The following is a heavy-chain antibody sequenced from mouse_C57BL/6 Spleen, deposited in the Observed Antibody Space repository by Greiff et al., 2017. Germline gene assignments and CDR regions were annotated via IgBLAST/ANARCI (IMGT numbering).Heavy chain of an antibody. CDR3: AREEGPTGYFDY. Sequence: EVQLQESGPELVKPGASVKISCKASGYSFTGYYMNWVKQSPEKSLEWIGEINPSTGGTTYNQKFKAKATLTVDKSSSTAYMQLKSLTSEDSAVYYCAREEGPTGYFDYWGQGTTLTVSS. J-gene: IGHJ2*01. V-gene: IGHV1-42*01. CDR1: GYSFTGYY. CDR2: INPSTGGT. D-gene: IGHD3-3*01.